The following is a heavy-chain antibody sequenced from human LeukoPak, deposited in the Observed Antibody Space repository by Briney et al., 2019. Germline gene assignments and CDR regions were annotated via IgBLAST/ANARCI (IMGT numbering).Heavy chain of an antibody. J-gene: IGHJ3*02. CDR1: GYSFTSYW. Sequence: GESLRISCKGSGYSFTSYWISWARQMSGKGLEWMGKIDPSESYTNYSPSLQGHVTISTDKSINTAYLQWSSLQASDTAMYYCARHTGWAFQIWGQGTMVTVSS. CDR2: IDPSESYT. D-gene: IGHD1-14*01. CDR3: ARHTGWAFQI. V-gene: IGHV5-10-1*01.